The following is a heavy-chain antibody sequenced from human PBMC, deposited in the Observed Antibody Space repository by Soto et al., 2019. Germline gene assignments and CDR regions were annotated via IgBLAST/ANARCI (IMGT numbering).Heavy chain of an antibody. CDR3: ASIPGGPPLRYFDY. V-gene: IGHV3-21*01. J-gene: IGHJ4*02. D-gene: IGHD3-10*01. CDR1: GFTFSSHS. Sequence: GGSLRLSCAASGFTFSSHSMNWVRQAPGKGLEWVSSISSSGSYIYYADSLRGRFAISRDNAKNSLYLQMNSLRAEDTAVYYCASIPGGPPLRYFDYWGQGTLVTVSS. CDR2: ISSSGSYI.